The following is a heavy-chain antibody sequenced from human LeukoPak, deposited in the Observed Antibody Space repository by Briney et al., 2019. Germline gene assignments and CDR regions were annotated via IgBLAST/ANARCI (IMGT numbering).Heavy chain of an antibody. V-gene: IGHV3-64*02. Sequence: GGSLRLSCAASGFTFSDYTIHWVRQAPGKRLQSVSAITSNGAYTHYADSVKGRFTIFRDNSRNAVFLQMGGLRIEDMAVYYCAQVKMGATVSDYYYYYMDVWGKGTTVTASS. J-gene: IGHJ6*03. D-gene: IGHD1-26*01. CDR3: AQVKMGATVSDYYYYYMDV. CDR1: GFTFSDYT. CDR2: ITSNGAYT.